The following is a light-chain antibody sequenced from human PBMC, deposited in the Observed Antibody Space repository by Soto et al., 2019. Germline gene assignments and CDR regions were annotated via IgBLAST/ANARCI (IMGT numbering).Light chain of an antibody. CDR3: QQYENYWT. J-gene: IGKJ1*01. Sequence: DIQMTQSPSTLSATAGDRVTITCRASQSISSWLAWYQQKPGKAPKLLIYDASNLESGVPSRFSGSGSGTDFTLTISHLQPDDSATYYCQQYENYWTLGQGTKVEIK. CDR2: DAS. CDR1: QSISSW. V-gene: IGKV1-5*01.